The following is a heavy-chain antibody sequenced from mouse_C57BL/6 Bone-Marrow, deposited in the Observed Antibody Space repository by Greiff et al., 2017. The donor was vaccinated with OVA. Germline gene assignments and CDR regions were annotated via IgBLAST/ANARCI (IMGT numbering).Heavy chain of an antibody. Sequence: EVKLQQSGPELVKPGASVKISCKASGYTFTDYYMNWVKQSHGKSLEWIGDINPNNGGTSYNQKFKGKATLTVDKSSSTAYMELRSLTSEDSAVYYCARRRLSAYAMDYWGQGTSVTVSS. CDR3: ARRRLSAYAMDY. CDR2: INPNNGGT. D-gene: IGHD1-2*01. CDR1: GYTFTDYY. V-gene: IGHV1-26*01. J-gene: IGHJ4*01.